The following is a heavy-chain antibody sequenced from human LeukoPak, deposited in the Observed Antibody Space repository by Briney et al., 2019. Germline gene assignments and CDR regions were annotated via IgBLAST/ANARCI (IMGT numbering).Heavy chain of an antibody. J-gene: IGHJ4*02. CDR2: IYPGDSET. CDR3: AGGWDVTGRYM. D-gene: IGHD6-19*01. V-gene: IGHV5-51*01. CDR1: GDTFSTYW. Sequence: GESLKISCKASGDTFSTYWIGWLRQMSGKGLEWMGIIYPGDSETIYSPSFQGQVTISADKSITTAYLQWSSLKASDSAMYYCAGGWDVTGRYMWGQGTLVTVSP.